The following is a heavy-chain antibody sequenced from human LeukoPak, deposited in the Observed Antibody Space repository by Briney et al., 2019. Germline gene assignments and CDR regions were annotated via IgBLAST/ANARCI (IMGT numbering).Heavy chain of an antibody. V-gene: IGHV4-39*07. CDR3: ARVGTVTQDY. CDR2: IFYSGST. Sequence: SETLSLTCTVSGGSTSSSTYYWGWIRQPPGKGLEWIGSIFYSGSTSYNPSLKSRVTISVDTSKNQFSLKLSSVTAADTAVYYCARVGTVTQDYWGQGTLVTVSS. CDR1: GGSTSSSTYY. J-gene: IGHJ4*02. D-gene: IGHD4-17*01.